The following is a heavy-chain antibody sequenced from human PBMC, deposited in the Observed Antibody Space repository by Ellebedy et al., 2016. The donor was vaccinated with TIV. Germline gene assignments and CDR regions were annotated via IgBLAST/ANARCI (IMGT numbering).Heavy chain of an antibody. Sequence: GESLTISCKASGYSFTSYWIGWVRQMPGKGLEWMGCIYPGDSNAKYSPSFQGQVTISGDKSIPTAYLQGSSLKASDTAMYYCARLVSVSTHNFDYWGQGTLVTVSS. CDR3: ARLVSVSTHNFDY. CDR2: IYPGDSNA. D-gene: IGHD2/OR15-2a*01. CDR1: GYSFTSYW. J-gene: IGHJ4*02. V-gene: IGHV5-51*01.